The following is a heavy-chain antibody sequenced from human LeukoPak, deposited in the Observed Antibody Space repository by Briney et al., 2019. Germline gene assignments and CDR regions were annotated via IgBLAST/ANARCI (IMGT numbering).Heavy chain of an antibody. Sequence: GGSLRLSCAASGFTFSSYAMSWVRQAPGKGLEWVSGISGSGSSTYYADSVKGRFTISRDNSKNTLNLQMNSLRAEDTAVYYCANHSDTAMVYAYWGQGTPVTVSS. J-gene: IGHJ4*02. CDR3: ANHSDTAMVYAY. CDR2: ISGSGSST. V-gene: IGHV3-23*01. CDR1: GFTFSSYA. D-gene: IGHD5-18*01.